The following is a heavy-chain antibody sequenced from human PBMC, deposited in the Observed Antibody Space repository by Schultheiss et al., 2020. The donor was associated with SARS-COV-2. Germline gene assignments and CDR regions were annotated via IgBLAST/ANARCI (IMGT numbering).Heavy chain of an antibody. CDR3: ARISGYCSGGYFDY. CDR1: GFSLSTSGMC. D-gene: IGHD2-15*01. V-gene: IGHV2-70*11. CDR2: IDWDDDK. J-gene: IGHJ4*02. Sequence: SGPTLVKPTQTLTLTCTFSGFSLSTSGMCVSWIRQPPWKALEWLARIDWDDDKYYSTSLKTRLTISKDTSKNQVVLTMTNMDPVDTATYYCARISGYCSGGYFDYWGQGTLVTVSS.